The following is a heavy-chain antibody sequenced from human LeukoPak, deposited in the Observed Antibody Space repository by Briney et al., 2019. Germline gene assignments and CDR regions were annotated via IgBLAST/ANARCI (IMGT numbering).Heavy chain of an antibody. J-gene: IGHJ6*02. CDR3: ARDQGAWLRSYYYYYGMDV. D-gene: IGHD3-22*01. CDR2: INTNTGNP. Sequence: ASVKVSCKASGYTFTRNAMNWVRQAPGQGLEWMGWINTNTGNPTYAQGFTGRFVFSLDTSVSTAYLQISSLKAEDTTVYYCARDQGAWLRSYYYYYGMDVWGQGTTVTVSS. V-gene: IGHV7-4-1*02. CDR1: GYTFTRNA.